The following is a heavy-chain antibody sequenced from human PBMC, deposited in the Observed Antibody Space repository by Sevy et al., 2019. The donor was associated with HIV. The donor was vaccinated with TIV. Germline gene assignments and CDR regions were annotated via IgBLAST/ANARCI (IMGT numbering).Heavy chain of an antibody. CDR3: ARDQRGYSYGYYFPPNNWFDP. J-gene: IGHJ5*02. V-gene: IGHV4-34*01. Sequence: SETLSLTCAVYGGSFSGYYWSWIRQPPGKGLEWIGEINHSGSTNYNPSLKSRVTISVDTSKNQFSLKLSSVTAADTAVYYCARDQRGYSYGYYFPPNNWFDPWGQGTLVTVSS. D-gene: IGHD5-18*01. CDR1: GGSFSGYY. CDR2: INHSGST.